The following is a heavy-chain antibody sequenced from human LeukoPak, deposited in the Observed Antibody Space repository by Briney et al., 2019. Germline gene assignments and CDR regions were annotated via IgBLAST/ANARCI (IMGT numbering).Heavy chain of an antibody. CDR2: IYYSGST. Sequence: PSETLSLTCTVSGGSISSSSYYWGWIRQPPGKGLEWFGSIYYSGSTYYNPSLKSRVTISVDTSKNQFSLKLSSVTAADTAVYYCARLLDIQIVGAPYYFDYWGQGTLVTVSS. D-gene: IGHD1-26*01. J-gene: IGHJ4*02. V-gene: IGHV4-39*07. CDR3: ARLLDIQIVGAPYYFDY. CDR1: GGSISSSSYY.